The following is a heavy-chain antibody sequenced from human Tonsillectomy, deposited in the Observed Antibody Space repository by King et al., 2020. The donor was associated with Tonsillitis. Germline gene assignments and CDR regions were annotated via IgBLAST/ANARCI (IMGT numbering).Heavy chain of an antibody. V-gene: IGHV3-33*01. CDR1: AFTFSSFG. D-gene: IGHD1-20*01. CDR2: IWSDGENK. Sequence: QVQLVESGGGVVPPGRSLRLSCASSAFTFSSFGMHWVRQAPGKGLEWVAVIWSDGENKYYADSVKGRLTISRDNSKNTLFLQMNSLRAEDTAVYYCARSITGSTRGIDYWGQGTLVTVSS. CDR3: ARSITGSTRGIDY. J-gene: IGHJ4*02.